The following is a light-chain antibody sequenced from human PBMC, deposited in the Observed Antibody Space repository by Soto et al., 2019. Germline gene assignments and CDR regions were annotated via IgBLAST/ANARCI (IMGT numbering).Light chain of an antibody. CDR3: QQYDSYPLT. CDR1: QSIGSW. V-gene: IGKV1-5*03. J-gene: IGKJ4*01. CDR2: KAS. Sequence: DIQMTQSPSTLSASVGDRVTITCRASQSIGSWLAWHQQEPGKAPKLLIYKASSLESGVPSRFSGSGSGTEFTLSISSLQPDDSATYYCQQYDSYPLTFGGGPKVEIK.